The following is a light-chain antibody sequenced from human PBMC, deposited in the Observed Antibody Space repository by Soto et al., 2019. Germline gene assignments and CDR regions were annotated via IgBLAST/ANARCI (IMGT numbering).Light chain of an antibody. J-gene: IGKJ1*01. CDR2: WAS. CDR3: KQYHSTPHT. CDR1: QSLLFSSNNKNY. Sequence: DLVMTQSPDSLAVSLGERATINCKSSQSLLFSSNNKNYLAWFQQKPGQPPKLLIHWASTRESGIPDRFSGSGSGTDFTTTISSLQAEDVAVYYCKQYHSTPHTFGQGTRVEIK. V-gene: IGKV4-1*01.